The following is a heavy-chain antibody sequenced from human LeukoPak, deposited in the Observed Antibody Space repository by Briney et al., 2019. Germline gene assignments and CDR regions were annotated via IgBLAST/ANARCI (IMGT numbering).Heavy chain of an antibody. CDR2: IYYRGKT. Sequence: SETLSLTCTVSGGSISSYYWSWIRQPPGKGLEWIGYIYYRGKTNYNPSLESRVTISVDTSKNQFFLKLSSVTAADTAVYYCAREVTFGGRRFGYYYYYMDVWGKGTTVTVSS. V-gene: IGHV4-59*12. CDR3: AREVTFGGRRFGYYYYYMDV. D-gene: IGHD2-15*01. CDR1: GGSISSYY. J-gene: IGHJ6*03.